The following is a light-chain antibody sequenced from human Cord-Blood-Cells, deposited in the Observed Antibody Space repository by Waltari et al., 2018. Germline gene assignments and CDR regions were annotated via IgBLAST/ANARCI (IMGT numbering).Light chain of an antibody. CDR3: SSYTSSSTWV. CDR1: SSNIGSNT. Sequence: QSVLTQPPSASGTPGQRVTIPCSGSSSNIGSNTLNWYQQLPGTAPKLLIYSNNQRPSGVSNRFSGSKSGNTASLTISGLQAEDEADYYCSSYTSSSTWVFGGGTKLTVL. CDR2: SNN. V-gene: IGLV1-44*01. J-gene: IGLJ3*02.